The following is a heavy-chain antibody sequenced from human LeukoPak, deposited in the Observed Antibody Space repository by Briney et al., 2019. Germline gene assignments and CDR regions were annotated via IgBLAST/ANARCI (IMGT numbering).Heavy chain of an antibody. Sequence: SETLSLTCTVSGGSISSYYWSWIRQPPGKGLEWIGYIYYSGSTNHNPSLKSRVTISVDTSKNQSSLKLSSVTAADTAVYYCARADSSGYYNYWGQGTLVTVSS. CDR1: GGSISSYY. V-gene: IGHV4-59*01. D-gene: IGHD3-22*01. CDR2: IYYSGST. CDR3: ARADSSGYYNY. J-gene: IGHJ4*02.